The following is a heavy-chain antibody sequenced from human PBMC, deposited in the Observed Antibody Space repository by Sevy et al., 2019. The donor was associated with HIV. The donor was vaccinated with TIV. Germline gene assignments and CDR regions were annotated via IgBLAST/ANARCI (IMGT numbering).Heavy chain of an antibody. CDR2: ISYDGSNK. V-gene: IGHV3-30*18. CDR1: GFTFSSFG. D-gene: IGHD3-22*01. J-gene: IGHJ6*02. CDR3: AKDLDYFDSSAGPSSLIYNYYYGLED. Sequence: GGSLRLSCAASGFTFSSFGMHWVRQAPGKGLEWVSFISYDGSNKKYADSVKGRLTVSRDKFKNTLYLQMNSLRAEDTAVYYCAKDLDYFDSSAGPSSLIYNYYYGLEDWGPGTTVTVSS.